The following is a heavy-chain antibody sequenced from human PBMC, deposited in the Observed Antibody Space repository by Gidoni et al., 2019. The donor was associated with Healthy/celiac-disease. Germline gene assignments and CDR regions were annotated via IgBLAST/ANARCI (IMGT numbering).Heavy chain of an antibody. D-gene: IGHD6-19*01. V-gene: IGHV1-2*04. CDR1: GYPFTGSY. Sequence: QVQLVQSGAEVKKPGASVKVSCKASGYPFTGSYMHWVRQAPGQGLEWMGWINPNSGGTNYAQKFQGWVTMTRDTSISTAYMELSRLRSDDTAVYYCARGGLNGSGWYRYYFDYWGQGTLVTVSS. CDR2: INPNSGGT. CDR3: ARGGLNGSGWYRYYFDY. J-gene: IGHJ4*02.